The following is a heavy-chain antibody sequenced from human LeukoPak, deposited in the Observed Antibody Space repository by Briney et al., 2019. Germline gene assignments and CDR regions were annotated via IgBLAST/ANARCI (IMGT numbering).Heavy chain of an antibody. J-gene: IGHJ4*02. V-gene: IGHV3-11*01. D-gene: IGHD2-2*01. CDR2: ISSSGSPI. CDR1: GFTFSDYY. CDR3: ARSTYQLLPTNFDY. Sequence: GGSLRLSCAASGFTFSDYYMSWIRQAPGKGLEWVSYISSSGSPIYYADSVKGRFTIPRDSARNSLYLQMNSLRAEDTAVYYCARSTYQLLPTNFDYWGQGTLVTVSS.